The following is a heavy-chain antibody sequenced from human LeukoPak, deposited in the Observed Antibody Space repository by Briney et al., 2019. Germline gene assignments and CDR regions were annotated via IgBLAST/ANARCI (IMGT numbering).Heavy chain of an antibody. CDR1: GYTFTGSY. D-gene: IGHD1-1*01. CDR2: INPNSGGT. Sequence: ASVKVSCKASGYTFTGSYMHWVRQAPGQRLEWMGWINPNSGGTNYAQNFQGRVTMTRDTSISTAYMELSSLRSDDTAVYYCARASYNDYWGQGTLVTVSS. V-gene: IGHV1-2*02. CDR3: ARASYNDY. J-gene: IGHJ4*02.